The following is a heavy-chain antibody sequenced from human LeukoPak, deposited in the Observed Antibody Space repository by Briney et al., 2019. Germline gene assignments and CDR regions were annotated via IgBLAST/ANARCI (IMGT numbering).Heavy chain of an antibody. CDR1: GFTFSSFE. J-gene: IGHJ4*02. V-gene: IGHV3-23*01. CDR3: AKTGYSSGWYRIWDY. CDR2: ISGSGGSA. Sequence: GGSLRLSCAASGFTFSSFEMSWVRQAPGKGLEWVSAISGSGGSAYYADSVKGRFTISRDNSRNSLSLQMNSLRAEDTALYYCAKTGYSSGWYRIWDYWGQGTLVTVTS. D-gene: IGHD6-19*01.